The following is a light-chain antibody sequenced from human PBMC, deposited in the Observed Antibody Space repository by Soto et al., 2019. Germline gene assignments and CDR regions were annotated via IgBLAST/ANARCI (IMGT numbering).Light chain of an antibody. CDR3: VAWDDSLNGPV. Sequence: QSVLTQPPSASGTPGQRVTISCSGSSSNIGSNTVNWYQQLPGTAPKLLIYSNNQRPSGVPDRFSGSKSGTSASLAISGLQSEDEADYYCVAWDDSLNGPVFSGGTKLTVL. CDR1: SSNIGSNT. J-gene: IGLJ2*01. V-gene: IGLV1-44*01. CDR2: SNN.